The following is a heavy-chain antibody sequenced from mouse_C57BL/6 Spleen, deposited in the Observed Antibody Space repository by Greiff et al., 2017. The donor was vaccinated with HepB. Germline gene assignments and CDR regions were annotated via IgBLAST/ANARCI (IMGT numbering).Heavy chain of an antibody. CDR2: IYPGSGST. CDR1: GYTFTSYW. J-gene: IGHJ4*01. CDR3: ARRGLYGSSHYYAMDY. D-gene: IGHD1-1*01. V-gene: IGHV1-55*01. Sequence: QVQLQQSGAELVKPGASVKMSCKASGYTFTSYWITWVKQRPGQGLEWIGDIYPGSGSTNYNEKFKSKATLTVDTSSSTAYMQLSSLTSEDSAVYYCARRGLYGSSHYYAMDYWGQGTSVTVSS.